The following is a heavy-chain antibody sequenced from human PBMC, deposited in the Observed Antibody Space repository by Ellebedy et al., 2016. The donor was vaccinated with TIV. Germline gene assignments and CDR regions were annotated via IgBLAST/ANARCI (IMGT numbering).Heavy chain of an antibody. J-gene: IGHJ3*02. CDR1: GGSFSGYY. CDR3: ERRGGGSYSTNAFDI. D-gene: IGHD1-26*01. V-gene: IGHV4-34*01. CDR2: INHSGST. Sequence: MPSETLSLTCAVYGGSFSGYYWSWIRQPPGKGLEWIGEINHSGSTNYNPSLKSRVTISVDTSKNQFSLKLSSVTAADTAVYYCERRGGGSYSTNAFDIWGQGTMVTVSS.